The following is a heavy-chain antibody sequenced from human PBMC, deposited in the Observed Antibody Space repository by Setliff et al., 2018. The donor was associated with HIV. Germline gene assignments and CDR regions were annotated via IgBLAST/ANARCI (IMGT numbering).Heavy chain of an antibody. CDR1: GGSISGYY. CDR3: ARGRRSTSSYYYYYYKDV. D-gene: IGHD2-2*01. J-gene: IGHJ6*03. V-gene: IGHV4-59*01. Sequence: PSETLSLTCTVSGGSISGYYWSWIRQPPGKGLEWIGYIYTSGSTNYNPSLKSRVTISVDTSKNQFSLKLSSVTAADTAVYYCARGRRSTSSYYYYYYKDVWGKGTTVTVSS. CDR2: IYTSGST.